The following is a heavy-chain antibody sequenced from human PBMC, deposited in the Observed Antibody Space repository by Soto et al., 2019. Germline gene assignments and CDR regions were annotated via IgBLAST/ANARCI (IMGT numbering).Heavy chain of an antibody. Sequence: QVQLQESGPGLVKPSETLSLTCTVSGGSISNHYWSWIRQPPGKGLEWIGYIYYNGNTNYNPSLKSRVSMSVETSKSQFSLKLSSATAADTAVYYCARANWYSEYWGQGTLVTVSS. CDR1: GGSISNHY. CDR2: IYYNGNT. D-gene: IGHD7-27*01. CDR3: ARANWYSEY. J-gene: IGHJ4*02. V-gene: IGHV4-59*11.